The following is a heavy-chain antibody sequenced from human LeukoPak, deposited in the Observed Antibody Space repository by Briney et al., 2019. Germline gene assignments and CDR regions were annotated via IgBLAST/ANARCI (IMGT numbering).Heavy chain of an antibody. CDR1: GGTFSSYA. J-gene: IGHJ6*03. D-gene: IGHD3-3*01. Sequence: GASVKVSCKASGGTFSSYAISWVRQAPGQGLEWMGGIIPIFGTANYAQKFQGRVTITTDESTSTAYMELSSLRSEDTAVYYCARGLQRMYYDFWSGYYDYYYYMDVWGKGTTVTVSS. CDR2: IIPIFGTA. V-gene: IGHV1-69*05. CDR3: ARGLQRMYYDFWSGYYDYYYYMDV.